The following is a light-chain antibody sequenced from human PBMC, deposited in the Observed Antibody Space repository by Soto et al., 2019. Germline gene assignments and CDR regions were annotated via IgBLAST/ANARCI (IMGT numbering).Light chain of an antibody. V-gene: IGLV2-14*01. CDR1: SRDVGGYNY. Sequence: QSALTQPASVSGSPGQSITISCTGTSRDVGGYNYVSRYPQHPDKATLLLFYEVSTRPSGLSNPFSGSNPGNTASLTTSALQTEDGADYYCSSHNDNSNLVFGTGTKATVL. J-gene: IGLJ1*01. CDR3: SSHNDNSNLV. CDR2: EVS.